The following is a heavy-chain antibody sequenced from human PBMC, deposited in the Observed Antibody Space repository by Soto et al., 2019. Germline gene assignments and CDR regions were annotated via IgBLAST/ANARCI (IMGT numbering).Heavy chain of an antibody. CDR2: IRSKAYGGTT. D-gene: IGHD2-8*01. V-gene: IGHV3-49*04. J-gene: IGHJ4*02. CDR3: TRALAYCTNGVCYYDY. Sequence: GALRLSCKASGFTFGDYAMSWVRPAPGKGVEWVGFIRSKAYGGTTEYAASVKGRFTISRDDSKSIAYLQMNSLKTEDTAVYYCTRALAYCTNGVCYYDYWGQGTLVTVSS. CDR1: GFTFGDYA.